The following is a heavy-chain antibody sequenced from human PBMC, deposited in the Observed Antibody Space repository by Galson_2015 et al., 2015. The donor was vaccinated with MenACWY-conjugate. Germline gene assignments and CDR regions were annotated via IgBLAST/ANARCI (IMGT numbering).Heavy chain of an antibody. CDR2: GGST. V-gene: IGHV3-23*01. D-gene: IGHD4-11*01. CDR3: AKEAAVIGAPRFDN. J-gene: IGHJ4*02. Sequence: GGSTYYADFVKGRFAISKDNSKSTLYLQMNTLRAEDTAVYYCAKEAAVIGAPRFDNWGQGTLVTVSS.